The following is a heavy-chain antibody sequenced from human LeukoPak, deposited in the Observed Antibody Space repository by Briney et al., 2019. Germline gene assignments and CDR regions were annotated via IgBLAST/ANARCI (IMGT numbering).Heavy chain of an antibody. Sequence: PSETLSLTCTVSGGSISSGSYYWSWIRQPAGKGLEWIGYIYHSGSTYYNPSLKSRVTISVDRSKNQFSLKLSSVTAADTAVYYCARVGLRYFDWFQGSSWFDPWGQGTLVTVSS. D-gene: IGHD3-9*01. CDR2: IYHSGST. CDR1: GGSISSGSYY. V-gene: IGHV4-30-2*01. J-gene: IGHJ5*02. CDR3: ARVGLRYFDWFQGSSWFDP.